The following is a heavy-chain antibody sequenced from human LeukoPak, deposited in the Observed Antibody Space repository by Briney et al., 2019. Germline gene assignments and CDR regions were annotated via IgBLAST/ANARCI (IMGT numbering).Heavy chain of an antibody. V-gene: IGHV4-59*01. Sequence: SETLSLTCTVSRGSISGYYWSWIRQPPGKGLEWIGYIYYSGSTNNNPSLKSRVTISVDTSKNQFSLKLSSVTAADTAVYHCARGTIVGPVPFEYWGQGTLVTVSS. CDR2: IYYSGST. CDR1: RGSISGYY. D-gene: IGHD1-26*01. J-gene: IGHJ4*02. CDR3: ARGTIVGPVPFEY.